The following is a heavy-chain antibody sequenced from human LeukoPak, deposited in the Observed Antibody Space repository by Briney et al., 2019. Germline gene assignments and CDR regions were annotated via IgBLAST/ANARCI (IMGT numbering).Heavy chain of an antibody. J-gene: IGHJ5*02. CDR1: GGTFSSYA. Sequence: ASVKVSCKASGGTFSSYAISWVRQAPGQGLEWMGWINPNSGGTNYAQKFQGRVTMTRDTSISTAYMELSRLRSDDTAVYYCARDNWFDPWGQGTLVTVSS. V-gene: IGHV1-2*02. CDR3: ARDNWFDP. CDR2: INPNSGGT.